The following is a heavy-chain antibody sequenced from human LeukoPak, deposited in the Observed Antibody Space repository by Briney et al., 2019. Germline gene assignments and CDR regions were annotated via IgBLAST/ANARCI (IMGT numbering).Heavy chain of an antibody. Sequence: TSETLPLTCTVSGGSISSYYRSWIRQPPGKGLEWIGYIYYSGSTNYNPSLKSRVTISVDTSKNQFSLKLSSVTAADTAVYYCARSTEITCFDYWGQGTLVTVSS. CDR3: ARSTEITCFDY. CDR2: IYYSGST. J-gene: IGHJ4*02. CDR1: GGSISSYY. V-gene: IGHV4-59*08. D-gene: IGHD4-17*01.